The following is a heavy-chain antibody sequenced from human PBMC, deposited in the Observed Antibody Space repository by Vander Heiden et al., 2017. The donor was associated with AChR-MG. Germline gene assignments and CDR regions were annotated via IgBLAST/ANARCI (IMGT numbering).Heavy chain of an antibody. V-gene: IGHV1-24*01. CDR1: GYTLTELS. Sequence: QVQLVQSGAEVKKPGASVKVSCKVSGYTLTELSMHGGRQAPGKGLGWMGGFDHEDGETIYAQKLQGRVTMTEDTSTDTAYMERSSMRSEETAVYYCANSRLVVATKYQNKLNWFDPWGQGTLVTVSS. CDR2: FDHEDGET. CDR3: ANSRLVVATKYQNKLNWFDP. D-gene: IGHD2-15*01. J-gene: IGHJ5*02.